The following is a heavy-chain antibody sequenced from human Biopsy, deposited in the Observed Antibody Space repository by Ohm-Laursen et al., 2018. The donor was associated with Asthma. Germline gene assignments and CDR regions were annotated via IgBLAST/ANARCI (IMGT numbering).Heavy chain of an antibody. Sequence: SLRLSCTTSGFVFRSHAMHWVRQAPGKGLEWVAVVSYDGGVAHYPDSMKGRFTISRDNAKSTLYLQMNRLRTDDTAVYYCAKRRGYSDLTDFDHWGQGTLVTVSS. D-gene: IGHD3-3*01. CDR3: AKRRGYSDLTDFDH. CDR2: VSYDGGVA. J-gene: IGHJ4*02. CDR1: GFVFRSHA. V-gene: IGHV3-30*18.